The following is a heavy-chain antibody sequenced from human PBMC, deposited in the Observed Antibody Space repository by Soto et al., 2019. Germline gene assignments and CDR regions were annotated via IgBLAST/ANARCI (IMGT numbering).Heavy chain of an antibody. Sequence: GGSLRLSCAASGFTFSSYAMSWVRQAPGKGLEWVSAISGSGGSTYYADSVKGRFTISRDNSKNTLYLQMNSLRAEDTAVYYCAKVPSWGDVARRWYYFDYWGQGTLVTVSS. CDR1: GFTFSSYA. CDR3: AKVPSWGDVARRWYYFDY. D-gene: IGHD2-15*01. V-gene: IGHV3-23*01. J-gene: IGHJ4*02. CDR2: ISGSGGST.